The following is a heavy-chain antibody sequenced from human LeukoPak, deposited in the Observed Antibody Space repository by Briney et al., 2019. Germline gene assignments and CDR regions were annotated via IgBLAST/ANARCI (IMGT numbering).Heavy chain of an antibody. J-gene: IGHJ4*02. D-gene: IGHD6-13*01. CDR2: ICYSGST. CDR3: ASWYGLAAAIDY. CDR1: GGSISSSSFY. V-gene: IGHV4-39*01. Sequence: SETLSLTCTVSGGSISSSSFYWGWIRQPPGKGLEWIGSICYSGSTYYNPSLKSRVTISVDTSKNQFSLKLSSVTAADTAVCYCASWYGLAAAIDYWGQGTLVTVSS.